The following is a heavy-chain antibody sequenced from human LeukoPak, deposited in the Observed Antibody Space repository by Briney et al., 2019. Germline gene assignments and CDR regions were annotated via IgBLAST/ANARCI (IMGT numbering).Heavy chain of an antibody. CDR2: IYSGGST. V-gene: IGHV3-53*01. CDR1: GFTVTSNH. CDR3: ARAGSTGWYGDWFDP. Sequence: PGGSLRLSCAASGFTVTSNHMNWVRQAPGKGLEWVSVIYSGGSTYYADSLEGRFTISRDNSKNTLYLQMNSLRAEDTAVYYCARAGSTGWYGDWFDPWGQGTLVTVSS. D-gene: IGHD6-19*01. J-gene: IGHJ5*02.